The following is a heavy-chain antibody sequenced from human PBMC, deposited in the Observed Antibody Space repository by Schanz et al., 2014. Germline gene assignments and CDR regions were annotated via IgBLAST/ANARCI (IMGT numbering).Heavy chain of an antibody. V-gene: IGHV4-39*02. Sequence: VQVVESGGGLVQPGGSLRLSCAASGFTFNTYLMGWVRQVPGKGLEWIGSSHYSGTTYSNPSLKSRVTISVDTSKNSFSLILISVTAADTSVYYCARSKKDHYAFGTYRGNYYAVDVWGQGTTVTVSS. CDR1: GFTFNTYL. CDR2: SHYSGTT. J-gene: IGHJ6*02. CDR3: ARSKKDHYAFGTYRGNYYAVDV. D-gene: IGHD3-10*01.